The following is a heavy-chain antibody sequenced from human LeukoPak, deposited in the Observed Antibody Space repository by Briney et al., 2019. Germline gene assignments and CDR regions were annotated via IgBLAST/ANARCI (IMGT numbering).Heavy chain of an antibody. J-gene: IGHJ4*02. V-gene: IGHV4-59*01. CDR3: ARHVWETGSYLNFDF. CDR1: GGSISGYY. CDR2: IYYSGSS. D-gene: IGHD1-26*01. Sequence: PSETLSLTCTVSGGSISGYYWSWIRQPPGKGLEWIGCIYYSGSSNYNPSLKSRVTISVDASKNQFSLKLSSVTAADTAVYYCARHVWETGSYLNFDFWGQGTLVTVSS.